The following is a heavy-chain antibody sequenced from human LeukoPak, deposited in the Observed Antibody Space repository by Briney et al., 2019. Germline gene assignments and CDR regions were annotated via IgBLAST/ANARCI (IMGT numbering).Heavy chain of an antibody. J-gene: IGHJ4*02. CDR3: ARDKRQHLLLWFGPFDY. CDR2: ISYDGSNK. CDR1: GFTFSSYA. D-gene: IGHD3-10*01. V-gene: IGHV3-30*04. Sequence: GGSLRLSCAASGFTFSSYAMHWVRQAPGKGLEWVAVISYDGSNKYYADSVKGRFTISRDNSKNTLYLQMNSLRAEDTAVYYCARDKRQHLLLWFGPFDYWGQGTLVTVSS.